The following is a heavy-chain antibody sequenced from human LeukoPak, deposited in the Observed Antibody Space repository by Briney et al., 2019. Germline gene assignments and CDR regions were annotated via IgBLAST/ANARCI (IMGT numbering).Heavy chain of an antibody. CDR1: GGSLSSHH. J-gene: IGHJ4*02. Sequence: SETLSLTCTVSGGSLSSHHWSWIRQPPGKGLEWIGFIYYSGTTKYNPSLKSRVTISADTSKNQFSLKLSSVTAADTAVYYCARQADDSSSSLVYFDYWGQGTLVTVSS. D-gene: IGHD6-6*01. CDR3: ARQADDSSSSLVYFDY. CDR2: IYYSGTT. V-gene: IGHV4-59*08.